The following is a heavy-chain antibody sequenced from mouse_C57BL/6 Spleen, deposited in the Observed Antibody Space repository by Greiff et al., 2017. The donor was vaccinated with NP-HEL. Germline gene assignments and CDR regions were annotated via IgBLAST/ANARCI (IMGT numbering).Heavy chain of an antibody. D-gene: IGHD1-1*01. CDR3: ARSSWYFDV. Sequence: VQLQQSGAELVNPGAAGKLSWAASGFNIKDYYMHWVKQRTEQGTYWLGSLDREDGEPKYAPNFQGKATITADTSSNTAYLQLSSLTSEDTAVYYCARSSWYFDVWGTGTTVTVSS. CDR2: LDREDGEP. J-gene: IGHJ1*03. V-gene: IGHV14-2*01. CDR1: GFNIKDYY.